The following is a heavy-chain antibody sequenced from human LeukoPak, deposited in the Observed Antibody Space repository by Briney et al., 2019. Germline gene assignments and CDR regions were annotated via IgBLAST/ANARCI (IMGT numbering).Heavy chain of an antibody. CDR3: VRVYSSSSGKNAFDV. J-gene: IGHJ3*01. D-gene: IGHD6-6*01. V-gene: IGHV3-7*03. CDR1: GFTLSYYW. CDR2: IKEDGSKK. Sequence: PGGSLRLSCAASGFTLSYYWMSWVRQAPGKGLEWVANIKEDGSKKDYVDSVKGRFTISRDNAKDSLHLEANSLRAEDTAMYYCVRVYSSSSGKNAFDVWGQGTMVTVSS.